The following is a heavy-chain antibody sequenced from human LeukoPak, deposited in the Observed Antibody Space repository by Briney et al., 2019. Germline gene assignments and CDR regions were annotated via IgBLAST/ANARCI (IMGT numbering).Heavy chain of an antibody. CDR1: GFTVSSNY. V-gene: IGHV3-66*01. CDR3: ARDEKSGSYYRDY. J-gene: IGHJ4*02. Sequence: GGPLRLSCAASGFTVSSNYMSWVRQAPGKGLEWASVIYSGGSTYYADSVKGRFTISRDNSKNTLYLQMNSLRAEDTAVYYCARDEKSGSYYRDYWGQGTLVTVSS. D-gene: IGHD1-26*01. CDR2: IYSGGST.